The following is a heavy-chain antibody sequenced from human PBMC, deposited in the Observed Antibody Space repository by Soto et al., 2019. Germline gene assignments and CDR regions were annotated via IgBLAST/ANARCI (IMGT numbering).Heavy chain of an antibody. CDR3: ARDLLDGYNDMA. V-gene: IGHV1-69*13. D-gene: IGHD3-9*01. Sequence: SVKVSCKASGGTFSSYAISWVRQAPGQGLEWMGGIIPIFGTANYAQKFQGRVTITADESTSTAYMELSSLRSEDTAVYYCARDLLDGYNDMAWGQGXLVTVSS. J-gene: IGHJ5*02. CDR1: GGTFSSYA. CDR2: IIPIFGTA.